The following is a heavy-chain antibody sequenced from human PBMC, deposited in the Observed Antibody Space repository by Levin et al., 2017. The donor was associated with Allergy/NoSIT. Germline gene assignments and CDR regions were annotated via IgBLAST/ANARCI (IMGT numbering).Heavy chain of an antibody. CDR2: IDSGGST. CDR1: GFTARSNS. CDR3: ARGGALDC. J-gene: IGHJ4*02. Sequence: LSLTCAASGFTARSNSMSWVRQAAGKGLEWVSVIDSGGSTYYADSVKGRFTISRDNSKNTLYLQMNSLSAEDTAVYYCARGGALDCWGQGTLVTVSS. V-gene: IGHV3-53*01. D-gene: IGHD1-26*01.